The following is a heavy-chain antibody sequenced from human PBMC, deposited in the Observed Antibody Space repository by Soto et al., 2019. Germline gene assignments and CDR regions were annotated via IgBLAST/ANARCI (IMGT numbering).Heavy chain of an antibody. CDR3: AGYGSGSSIEYYFDY. CDR1: GGSFSGYY. V-gene: IGHV4-34*01. J-gene: IGHJ4*02. D-gene: IGHD3-10*01. Sequence: SETLSLTCAVYGGSFSGYYWSWIRQPPGKGLEWIGEINHSGSTNYNPSLKSRVTISVDTSKNQFSLKLSSVTAADTAVYYCAGYGSGSSIEYYFDYWGQGTLVTVSS. CDR2: INHSGST.